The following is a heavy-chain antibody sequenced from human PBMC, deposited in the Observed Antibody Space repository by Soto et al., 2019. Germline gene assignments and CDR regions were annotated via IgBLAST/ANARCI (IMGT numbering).Heavy chain of an antibody. D-gene: IGHD4-17*01. J-gene: IGHJ4*02. CDR2: IKQDGSEK. CDR3: ARDLASTTIPNY. V-gene: IGHV3-7*04. Sequence: EVQLVESGGGLVQPGGSLRLSCAASGFTFSSYWMSWVRQAPGKGLEWVANIKQDGSEKYYVDSVKGRFTISRDNAKNSLYLQMSLLRGEDTAVYDCARDLASTTIPNYWGQGTLVTVSS. CDR1: GFTFSSYW.